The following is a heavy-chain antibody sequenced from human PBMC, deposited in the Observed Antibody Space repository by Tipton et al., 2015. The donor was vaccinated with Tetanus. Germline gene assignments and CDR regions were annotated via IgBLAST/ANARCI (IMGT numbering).Heavy chain of an antibody. CDR3: ARVVEVAVADMGLYYYYGMDV. J-gene: IGHJ6*02. CDR1: GGSISSGGYY. D-gene: IGHD6-19*01. Sequence: TLSLTCTVSGGSISSGGYYWSWIRQHPGKGLEWIGYIYYSGSTYYNPSLRSRVTISVDTSKNQFSLKLSSVTAADTAVHYCARVVEVAVADMGLYYYYGMDVWGQGTTVTVSS. CDR2: IYYSGST. V-gene: IGHV4-31*03.